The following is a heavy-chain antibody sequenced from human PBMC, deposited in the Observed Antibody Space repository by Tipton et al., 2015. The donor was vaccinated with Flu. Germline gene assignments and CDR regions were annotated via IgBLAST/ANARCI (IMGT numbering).Heavy chain of an antibody. CDR1: DGSISGYY. CDR3: ARPLRDGNTSKYWSFGL. CDR2: IQYRGKT. D-gene: IGHD5-24*01. J-gene: IGHJ2*01. Sequence: TLSLTCSVSDGSISGYYWSWIRQPPGKGLEWIGYIQYRGKTNYSPALQSRVTISLDMSRKQISLRLSSVTASDTAVYYCARPLRDGNTSKYWSFGLWGRGTLVTVSS. V-gene: IGHV4-59*08.